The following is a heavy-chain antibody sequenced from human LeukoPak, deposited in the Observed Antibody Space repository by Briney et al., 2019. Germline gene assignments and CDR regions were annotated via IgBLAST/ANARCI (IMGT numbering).Heavy chain of an antibody. CDR1: GGTFNNSA. D-gene: IGHD2-15*01. Sequence: SVKVSCKTSGGTFNNSAISWVRQAPGQGLEWMGGIIPIFGTANYAQKFQGRVTITADESTSTAYMELSSLRSEDTAVYYCARGCSGGSCYAYFDYWGQGTLVTVSS. J-gene: IGHJ4*02. V-gene: IGHV1-69*13. CDR3: ARGCSGGSCYAYFDY. CDR2: IIPIFGTA.